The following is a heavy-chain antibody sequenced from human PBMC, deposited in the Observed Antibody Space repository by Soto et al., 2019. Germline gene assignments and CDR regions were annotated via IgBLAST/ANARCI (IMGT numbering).Heavy chain of an antibody. V-gene: IGHV1-2*02. CDR2: INPNSGGT. D-gene: IGHD3-3*01. CDR1: GYTFTGYY. Sequence: QVQLVQSGAEVKKPGASVKVSCKASGYTFTGYYMHWVRQAPGQGLEWMGWINPNSGGTNYAQKFQGRVTMNRDTSISTAYMELSRLRSDDTAVYYCARSDGGFLEWLLREYGMDVWGQGTTVTVSS. CDR3: ARSDGGFLEWLLREYGMDV. J-gene: IGHJ6*02.